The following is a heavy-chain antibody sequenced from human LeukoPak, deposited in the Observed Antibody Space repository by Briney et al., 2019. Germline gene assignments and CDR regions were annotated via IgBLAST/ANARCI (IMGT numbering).Heavy chain of an antibody. J-gene: IGHJ4*02. D-gene: IGHD6-13*01. CDR3: ARGGHSSSWYPGDY. CDR2: ISGSGDFT. CDR1: GFTFSSYA. V-gene: IGHV3-23*01. Sequence: PGGSLRLSCAASGFTFSSYAMNWVRQAPGKGLEWVSAISGSGDFTYYADSVKGRFTISRDNSKNTLYLQMNSLRAEDTAVYYCARGGHSSSWYPGDYWGQGTLVTVSS.